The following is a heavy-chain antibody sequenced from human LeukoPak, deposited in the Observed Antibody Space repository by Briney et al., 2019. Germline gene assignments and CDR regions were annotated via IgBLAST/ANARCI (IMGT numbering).Heavy chain of an antibody. Sequence: SETLSLTCAVYGGSFSNHYWNWIRQPPGKGLEWIGYIYYSGSTNYNPSLKSRVTISVDTSKNQFSLKLSSVTAADTAVYYCARVSVAGNEVDYWGQGTLVTVSS. D-gene: IGHD6-19*01. CDR1: GGSFSNHY. V-gene: IGHV4-59*11. J-gene: IGHJ4*02. CDR3: ARVSVAGNEVDY. CDR2: IYYSGST.